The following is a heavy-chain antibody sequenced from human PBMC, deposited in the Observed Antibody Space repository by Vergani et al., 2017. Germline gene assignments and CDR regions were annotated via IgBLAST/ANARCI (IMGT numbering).Heavy chain of an antibody. D-gene: IGHD5-12*01. Sequence: EVQLVESGGGLVQPGGSLKLSCAASGFTFSGSAMHWVRQASGKGLEWVGRIRSKANSYATAYAASVKGRFTISRDDSKNTAYLQMTSLKTEDTAVYYCTRQSRSLSGGYDSRGDYWGQGTLVTVSS. J-gene: IGHJ4*02. V-gene: IGHV3-73*02. CDR3: TRQSRSLSGGYDSRGDY. CDR2: IRSKANSYAT. CDR1: GFTFSGSA.